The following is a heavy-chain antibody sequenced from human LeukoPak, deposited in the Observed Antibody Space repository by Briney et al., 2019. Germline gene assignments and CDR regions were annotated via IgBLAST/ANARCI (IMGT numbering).Heavy chain of an antibody. Sequence: GGSLRLSCAASGFVVTSYYMSWVRQAPGKGLEWVSFIYSGGSTVYADPVKGRFTISRDNAKNSLYLQMNSLRAEDTAVYYCVRDRYDILTGYNDAFDIWGQGTMVTISS. J-gene: IGHJ3*02. CDR3: VRDRYDILTGYNDAFDI. CDR1: GFVVTSYY. D-gene: IGHD3-9*01. V-gene: IGHV3-53*01. CDR2: IYSGGST.